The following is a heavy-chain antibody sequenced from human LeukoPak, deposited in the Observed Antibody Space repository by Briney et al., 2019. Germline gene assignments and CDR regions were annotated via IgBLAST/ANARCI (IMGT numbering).Heavy chain of an antibody. CDR3: AKGLVSPIQLWFFPHDAFDI. Sequence: GGSLRLSCAASGFTFSSYAMSWVRQAPGKGLEWVSAISGSGGSTYYADSVKGRFTISRDNSKNTLYLQMNSLRAEDTAVYYCAKGLVSPIQLWFFPHDAFDIWGQGTMVTVSS. J-gene: IGHJ3*02. V-gene: IGHV3-23*01. CDR1: GFTFSSYA. CDR2: ISGSGGST. D-gene: IGHD5-18*01.